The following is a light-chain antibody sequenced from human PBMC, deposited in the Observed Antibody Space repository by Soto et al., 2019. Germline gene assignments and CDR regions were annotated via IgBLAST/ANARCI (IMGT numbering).Light chain of an antibody. CDR2: DVS. V-gene: IGLV2-11*01. CDR1: SSDVGGYNY. CDR3: CSYAGSYTLVV. J-gene: IGLJ2*01. Sequence: QSALTQPRSVSGSPGQSVTISCTGTSSDVGGYNYVSWYQQHPGKAPKLMIYDVSKRPSGVPDRFSGSRSGNTASLTISGLQAEGEADYYCCSYAGSYTLVVFGGGTQLTVL.